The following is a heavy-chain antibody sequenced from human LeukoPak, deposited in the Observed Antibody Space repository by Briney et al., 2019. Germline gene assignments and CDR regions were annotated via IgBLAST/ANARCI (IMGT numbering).Heavy chain of an antibody. D-gene: IGHD6-19*01. V-gene: IGHV4-34*01. CDR2: INHSGST. CDR3: ARGVAVAGSVYNWFDP. J-gene: IGHJ5*02. CDR1: GGSFSGYY. Sequence: PSETLSLTCAVYGGSFSGYYWSWLRQPPGKGLEWIGEINHSGSTNYNPSLKSRVTISVDTSKNQFSLKLSSVTAADTAVYYCARGVAVAGSVYNWFDPWGQGTLVTVSS.